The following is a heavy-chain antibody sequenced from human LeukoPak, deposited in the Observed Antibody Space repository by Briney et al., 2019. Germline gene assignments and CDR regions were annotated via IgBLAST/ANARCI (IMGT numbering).Heavy chain of an antibody. Sequence: GGSLRLSCAASGFTFSSYSMNWVRQAPGKGLEWVSSISSSSSYVYYADSVKGRFTISRDNAKNSLYLQMNSLRAEDTAVYYCARYSQLLWFGELSTYYFDYWGQGTLVTVSS. V-gene: IGHV3-21*01. CDR3: ARYSQLLWFGELSTYYFDY. CDR2: ISSSSSYV. J-gene: IGHJ4*02. D-gene: IGHD3-10*01. CDR1: GFTFSSYS.